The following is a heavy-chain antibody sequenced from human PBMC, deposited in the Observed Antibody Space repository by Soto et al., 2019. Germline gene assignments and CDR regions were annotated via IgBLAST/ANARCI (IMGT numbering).Heavy chain of an antibody. CDR2: IYPGDSDT. D-gene: IGHD3-9*01. Sequence: PGESLKISCNGSGYSFTTDWLGWVRQVPGKGLEWMGIIYPGDSDTRYSPSFQGQVTISADKSISAAYLQWSSLKASDTAMYFCARRRGLVGSFDYWGRGTLVTVSS. V-gene: IGHV5-51*01. J-gene: IGHJ4*02. CDR3: ARRRGLVGSFDY. CDR1: GYSFTTDW.